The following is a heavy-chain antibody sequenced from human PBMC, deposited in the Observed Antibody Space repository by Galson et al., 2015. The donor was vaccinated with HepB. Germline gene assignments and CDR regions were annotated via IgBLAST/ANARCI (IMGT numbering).Heavy chain of an antibody. CDR1: GFTFSTYW. J-gene: IGHJ4*02. CDR2: INSDGSST. CDR3: ARDIGGWYIDY. D-gene: IGHD6-19*01. Sequence: SLRLSCAASGFTFSTYWMHWVRQAPGKGLLWVSRINSDGSSTSNADSVKGRFTISRDNAKDTLYLQMNSLRDEDTAVYYCARDIGGWYIDYWGQGTLVTVSS. V-gene: IGHV3-74*01.